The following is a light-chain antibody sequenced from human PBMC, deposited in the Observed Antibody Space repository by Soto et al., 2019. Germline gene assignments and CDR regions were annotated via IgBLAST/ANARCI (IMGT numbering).Light chain of an antibody. CDR1: SSDVGDYNY. Sequence: QSALTQPRSVSGSPGQSVTISCTGTSSDVGDYNYVSWYQQYPGKAPKLMIYDVSKRPSGVPDRFSGSKSGTTASLTISGLQAEDEADYYCCSFASSYTFCVFGGGTKLTVL. CDR3: CSFASSYTFCV. J-gene: IGLJ3*02. CDR2: DVS. V-gene: IGLV2-11*01.